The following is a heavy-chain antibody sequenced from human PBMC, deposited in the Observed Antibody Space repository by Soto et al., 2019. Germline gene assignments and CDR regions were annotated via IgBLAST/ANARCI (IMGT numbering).Heavy chain of an antibody. CDR2: ISSDEISK. J-gene: IGHJ4*02. CDR1: GFTFRSYG. D-gene: IGHD1-26*01. V-gene: IGHV3-30*18. CDR3: AKVIVASTMRSGFDY. Sequence: QVQLVESGGGVVQPGRSLRLSCAASGFTFRSYGMHWVRQAPGQGLEWVAVISSDEISKYYEDSVKGRFTISRDTSKTTLYLQMNSLRDEDTAVYYCAKVIVASTMRSGFDYWGQGTLVTVSS.